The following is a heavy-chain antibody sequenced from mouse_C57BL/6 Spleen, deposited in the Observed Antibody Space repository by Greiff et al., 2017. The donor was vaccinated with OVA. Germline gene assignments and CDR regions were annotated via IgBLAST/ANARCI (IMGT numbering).Heavy chain of an antibody. CDR1: GYAFSSSW. V-gene: IGHV1-82*01. CDR2: IYPGDGDT. CDR3: ARRDVLDY. J-gene: IGHJ2*01. Sequence: QVQLQQSGPELVKPGASVKISCKASGYAFSSSWMNWVKQRPGKGLEWIGRIYPGDGDTNYNGKFKGKATLTADKSSSTAYMQLSSLTSEDSAVYFCARRDVLDYWGQGTTLTVSS.